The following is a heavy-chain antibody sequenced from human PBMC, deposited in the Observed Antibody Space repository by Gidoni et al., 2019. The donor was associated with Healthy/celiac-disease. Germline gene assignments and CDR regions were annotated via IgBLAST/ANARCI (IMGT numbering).Heavy chain of an antibody. D-gene: IGHD4-17*01. CDR2: IYYSGST. J-gene: IGHJ6*03. CDR1: GGSISSSSYY. CDR3: AKGGGETTVVTPSYYYYMDV. V-gene: IGHV4-39*01. Sequence: QLQLQESGPGLVKPSETLSLTCTVSGGSISSSSYYWGWIRQPPGKGLEWIGSIYYSGSTYYNPSLKSRVTISVDTSKNQFSLKLSSVTAADTAVYYCAKGGGETTVVTPSYYYYMDVWGKGTTVTVSS.